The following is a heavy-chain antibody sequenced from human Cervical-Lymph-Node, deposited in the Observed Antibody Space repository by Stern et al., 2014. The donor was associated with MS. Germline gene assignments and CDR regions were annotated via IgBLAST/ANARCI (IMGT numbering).Heavy chain of an antibody. CDR2: VYYPGNT. CDR1: GGSISSYY. V-gene: IGHV4-59*01. Sequence: QLQLQESGPGLVKPSETLSLTCTVSGGSISSYYWSWIRQPPGKGLEWIGYVYYPGNTNYNPSLKSRVTISVDTSKNQFSLNLSSVTAADTAVYYCARTLIGYSYGPWGQGTLVTVSS. CDR3: ARTLIGYSYGP. J-gene: IGHJ4*02. D-gene: IGHD5-18*01.